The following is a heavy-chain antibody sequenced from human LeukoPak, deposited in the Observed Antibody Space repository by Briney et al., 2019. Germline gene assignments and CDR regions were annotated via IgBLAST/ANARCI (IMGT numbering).Heavy chain of an antibody. CDR3: ARPRYGGYLT. Sequence: PSGTLSLTCTVSGGSISSGSYYWSWIRQPAGKGLEWIGRIYTSGGTNYNPSLESRVTISVDTSKNQFSLKLSSVTAADTAVYYCARPRYGGYLTWGQGTLVTVSS. CDR2: IYTSGGT. D-gene: IGHD5-12*01. J-gene: IGHJ5*02. V-gene: IGHV4-61*02. CDR1: GGSISSGSYY.